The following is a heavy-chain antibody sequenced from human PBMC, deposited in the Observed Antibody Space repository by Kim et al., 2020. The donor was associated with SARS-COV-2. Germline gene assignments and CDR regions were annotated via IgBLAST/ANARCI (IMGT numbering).Heavy chain of an antibody. D-gene: IGHD6-19*01. CDR2: ISYDGRNK. Sequence: GGSLRLSCVASGFTFSSYGMHWVRQAPGKGLEWVAVISYDGRNKYYADSVKGRFTISRDNSKNTLYLQMNSLRPEDTAVYYCAKRDLITVAPDYWGQGTLVTVSS. J-gene: IGHJ4*02. CDR3: AKRDLITVAPDY. V-gene: IGHV3-30*18. CDR1: GFTFSSYG.